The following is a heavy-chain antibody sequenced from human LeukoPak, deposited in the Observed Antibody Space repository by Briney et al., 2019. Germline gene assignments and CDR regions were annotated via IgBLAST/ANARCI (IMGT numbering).Heavy chain of an antibody. CDR2: IRQNGSVK. CDR3: ARDTYDFWSGYYFGPVLREDNWFDP. J-gene: IGHJ5*02. V-gene: IGHV3-7*01. CDR1: GFTFSSYW. D-gene: IGHD3-3*01. Sequence: PGGSLRLSCAASGFTFSSYWMSWVRQAPGKGLEWVANIRQNGSVKYSVGSVKGRFTISRDNAKNSLYLQMNSLRAEDTAVYYCARDTYDFWSGYYFGPVLREDNWFDPWGQGTLVTVSS.